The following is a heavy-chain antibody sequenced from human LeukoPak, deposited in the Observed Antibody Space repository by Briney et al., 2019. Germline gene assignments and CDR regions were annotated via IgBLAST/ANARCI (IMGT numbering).Heavy chain of an antibody. CDR2: ISASETSI. CDR1: GFTFSLYN. V-gene: IGHV3-48*03. D-gene: IGHD6-19*01. CDR3: VRDNLENQWLERSY. J-gene: IGHJ4*02. Sequence: GALRLSCAASGFTFSLYNMNWVRQAPGKGLEWVSQISASETSIKYADSVRGRFTISRDNVKNSVYLQMNSLRAEDTAIYYCVRDNLENQWLERSYWGQGTLVTVSS.